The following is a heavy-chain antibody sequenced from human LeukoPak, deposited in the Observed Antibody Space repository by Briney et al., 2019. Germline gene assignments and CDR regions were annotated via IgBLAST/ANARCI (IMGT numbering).Heavy chain of an antibody. CDR1: GFTFSSYW. D-gene: IGHD6-13*01. CDR3: ARTAAAGLLDY. J-gene: IGHJ4*02. Sequence: GRSLRLSCAASGFTFSSYWMTWVRQAPGKGLEWVANIKKDGSEKYYVDSVKGRFTISRDNAKNSLSLQMNSVRAEDTAVYYCARTAAAGLLDYWGRGTLVTVSS. CDR2: IKKDGSEK. V-gene: IGHV3-7*01.